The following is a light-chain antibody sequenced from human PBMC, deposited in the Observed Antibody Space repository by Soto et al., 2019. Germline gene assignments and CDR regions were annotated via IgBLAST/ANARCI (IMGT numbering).Light chain of an antibody. Sequence: PSFLSASVGDRVAITRRARQGVSRYVAWYQQKPRKAPKLLIYAASTLQSGVPSRFSGSGSGTEFTLTISSLQPDDFATYYCQQYGTYLWTFGQGTKVDIK. V-gene: IGKV1-9*01. CDR1: QGVSRY. J-gene: IGKJ1*01. CDR2: AAS. CDR3: QQYGTYLWT.